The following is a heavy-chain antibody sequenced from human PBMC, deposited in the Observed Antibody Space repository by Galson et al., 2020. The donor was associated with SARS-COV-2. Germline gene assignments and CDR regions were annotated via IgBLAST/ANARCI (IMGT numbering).Heavy chain of an antibody. D-gene: IGHD6-19*01. V-gene: IGHV3-74*01. CDR1: GFTFSSHW. CDR2: INSDGSRT. Sequence: GGSLRLSCAASGFTFSSHWMHWVRQAPGKGLVWVSNINSDGSRTNYADSVKGRFTISRDNAKDTLYLQMNSLRAEDTAVYYCARVGVDSSGWTTLDYWGQGTLFTVSS. J-gene: IGHJ4*02. CDR3: ARVGVDSSGWTTLDY.